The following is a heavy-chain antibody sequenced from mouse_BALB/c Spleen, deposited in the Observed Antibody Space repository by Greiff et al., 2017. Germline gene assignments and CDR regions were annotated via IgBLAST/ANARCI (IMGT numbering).Heavy chain of an antibody. Sequence: QVQLQQSGAELAKPGASVKMSCKASGYTFTSYWMHWVKQRPGQGLEWIGYINPSTGYTEYNQKFKDKATLTADKSSSTAYMQLSSLTSEDSAVDDCARCGYPPDYFDDWGQGTTLTVSS. D-gene: IGHD2-2*01. CDR3: ARCGYPPDYFDD. CDR2: INPSTGYT. CDR1: GYTFTSYW. V-gene: IGHV1-7*01. J-gene: IGHJ2*01.